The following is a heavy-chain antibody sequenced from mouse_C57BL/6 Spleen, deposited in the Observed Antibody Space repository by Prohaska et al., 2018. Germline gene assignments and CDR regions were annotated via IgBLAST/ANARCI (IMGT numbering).Heavy chain of an antibody. CDR3: ASDSFFDY. CDR2: SYRGDGDT. J-gene: IGHJ2*01. Sequence: ISCKASGYAFSSYWMNWVKQRPGKGLEWIGQSYRGDGDTNYNGKFKGKATLTADKSSSTDNMKVSSLTTEDSAVYFCASDSFFDYWGQGTTLTVSS. V-gene: IGHV1-80*01. CDR1: GYAFSSYW.